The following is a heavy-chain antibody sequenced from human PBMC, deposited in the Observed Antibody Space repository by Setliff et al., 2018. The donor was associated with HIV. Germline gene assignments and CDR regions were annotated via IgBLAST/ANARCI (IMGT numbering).Heavy chain of an antibody. J-gene: IGHJ3*01. V-gene: IGHV3-23*03. CDR1: GFSFSAYA. Sequence: PGGSLRLSCTASGFSFSAYAMSWVRRAPGKGLEWLSVVLRGGSPTYYADSVKGRFTISRDNSKNTLYLQMNSLRAEDTAVYYCVRALTGAGTFDVWGQGTMVTVSS. CDR3: VRALTGAGTFDV. CDR2: VLRGGSPT. D-gene: IGHD7-27*01.